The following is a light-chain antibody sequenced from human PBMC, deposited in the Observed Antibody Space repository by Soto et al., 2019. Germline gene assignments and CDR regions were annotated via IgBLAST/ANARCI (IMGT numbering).Light chain of an antibody. CDR3: QQYYNSPRT. J-gene: IGKJ1*01. CDR1: QSISSC. V-gene: IGKV1-5*01. Sequence: IQMPQSLSTLSGTVGERATIPFRASQSISSCLAWYQQKPGQAPMLLIYDASTRTTGLPARFSGSGSGTEFTLTISSLQPEDFASYYCQQYYNSPRTCGQGTKG. CDR2: DAS.